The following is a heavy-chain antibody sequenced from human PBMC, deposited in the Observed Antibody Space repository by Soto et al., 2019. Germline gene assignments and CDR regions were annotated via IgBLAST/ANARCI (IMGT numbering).Heavy chain of an antibody. J-gene: IGHJ4*02. V-gene: IGHV1-69*01. CDR3: ASRGKNFWSGYQAFDY. CDR1: GGTFSSYA. Sequence: QVQLVQSGAEVKKPGSSVKVSCKASGGTFSSYAISWVRQAPGQGLEWMGGIIPIFGKANYAQKFQGRVKITADESTSTAYMELSSLRSEDTAVYYCASRGKNFWSGYQAFDYWGQGTLVTVSS. D-gene: IGHD3-3*01. CDR2: IIPIFGKA.